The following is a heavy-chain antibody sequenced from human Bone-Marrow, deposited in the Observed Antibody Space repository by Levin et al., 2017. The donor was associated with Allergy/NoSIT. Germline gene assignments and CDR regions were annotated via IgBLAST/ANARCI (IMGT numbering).Heavy chain of an antibody. Sequence: SCTVSGGSISSYYWSWIRQPPGKGLEWIGYIYYSGSTNYNPSLKSRVTISVDTSKNQFSLKLSSVTAADTAVYYCARDSSYGDYHDYWGQGTLVTVSS. CDR1: GGSISSYY. CDR2: IYYSGST. D-gene: IGHD4-17*01. V-gene: IGHV4-59*01. J-gene: IGHJ4*02. CDR3: ARDSSYGDYHDY.